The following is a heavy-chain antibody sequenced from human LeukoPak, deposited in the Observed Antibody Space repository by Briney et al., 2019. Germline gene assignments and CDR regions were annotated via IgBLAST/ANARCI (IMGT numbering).Heavy chain of an antibody. D-gene: IGHD4-17*01. V-gene: IGHV1-2*02. CDR2: INPNSGGT. CDR1: GYTFTGYY. J-gene: IGHJ6*02. Sequence: ASVKVSCKASGYTFTGYYMHWVRQAPGQGLEWMGWINPNSGGTSYAQKFQGRVTMTRDTSISTAYMELSRLRSDDTAVYYCARDGDYGDYGMDVWGQGTTVTVSS. CDR3: ARDGDYGDYGMDV.